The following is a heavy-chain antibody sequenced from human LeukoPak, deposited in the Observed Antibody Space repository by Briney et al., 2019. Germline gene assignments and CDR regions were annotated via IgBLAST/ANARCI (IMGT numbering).Heavy chain of an antibody. CDR3: AKRGTGGYVVVPAALNNFDY. Sequence: GWSLRLSCAASGFTFSSYAMSWVRQAPGKGLEWVSAISGSGGSTYYAHSVKGRFTISRDNSKNTLYLQMNSLRAEDTAVYYCAKRGTGGYVVVPAALNNFDYWGQGTLVTVSS. V-gene: IGHV3-23*01. D-gene: IGHD2-2*01. CDR2: ISGSGGST. CDR1: GFTFSSYA. J-gene: IGHJ4*02.